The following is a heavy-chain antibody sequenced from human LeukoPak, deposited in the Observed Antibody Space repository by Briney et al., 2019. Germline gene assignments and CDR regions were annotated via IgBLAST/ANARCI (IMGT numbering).Heavy chain of an antibody. Sequence: EASVKVSCKASGGTFSRHTISWVRQSPGQGLEWMGGITPMFGTSNYAQKFRGRVTITADESTSTAYMELSSLRSEDTAVYYCARVKAMVLDYWGQGTLVTVSS. V-gene: IGHV1-69*01. CDR1: GGTFSRHT. CDR3: ARVKAMVLDY. D-gene: IGHD5-18*01. CDR2: ITPMFGTS. J-gene: IGHJ4*02.